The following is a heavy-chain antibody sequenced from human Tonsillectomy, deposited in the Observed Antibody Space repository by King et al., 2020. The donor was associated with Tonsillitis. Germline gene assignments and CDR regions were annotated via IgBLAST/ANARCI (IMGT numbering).Heavy chain of an antibody. J-gene: IGHJ5*02. Sequence: QLVQSGAEVKKPGASVKVSCKASGYTFDGYYIHWIRQAPGQGLEWMGWINSHSGGTKYAPKFQGRVTFTRDTSITTDYLELSRLTFADPAVYFCARDQVFGGSSGDWFDPWGQGTQVTVS. CDR1: GYTFDGYY. V-gene: IGHV1-2*02. CDR3: ARDQVFGGSSGDWFDP. CDR2: INSHSGGT. D-gene: IGHD3-16*01.